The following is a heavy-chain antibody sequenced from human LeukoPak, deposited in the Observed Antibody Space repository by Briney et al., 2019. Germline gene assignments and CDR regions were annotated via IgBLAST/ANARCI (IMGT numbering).Heavy chain of an antibody. J-gene: IGHJ4*02. D-gene: IGHD2-15*01. CDR3: ARGSYCSGGSCYSGYYFDY. CDR2: IYTSGST. V-gene: IGHV4-4*07. CDR1: GGSISSYY. Sequence: SETLSLTCTVSGGSISSYYWSWIRQPAGKGLEWIGRIYTSGSTNYNPSLKSRATMSVDTSKNQFSLKLGSVTAADTAVYYCARGSYCSGGSCYSGYYFDYWGQGTLVTVSS.